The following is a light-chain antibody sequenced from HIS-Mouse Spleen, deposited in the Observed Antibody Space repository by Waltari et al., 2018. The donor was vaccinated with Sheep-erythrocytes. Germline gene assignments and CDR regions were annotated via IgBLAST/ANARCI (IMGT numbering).Light chain of an antibody. CDR2: LGS. V-gene: IGKV2-28*01. CDR1: QSFLHSNGYNY. J-gene: IGKJ1*01. Sequence: DIVMTQSPLSLPVTPGEPASISCRSSQSFLHSNGYNYLDWYLQKPGQSQQLLIYLGSNRASWVPDRFSGSGAGTDCTLKISRVEAEDVGVYYCMQALQTPWTFGQGTKVEIK. CDR3: MQALQTPWT.